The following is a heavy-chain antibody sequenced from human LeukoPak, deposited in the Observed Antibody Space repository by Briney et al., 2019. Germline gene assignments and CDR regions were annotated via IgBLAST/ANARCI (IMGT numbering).Heavy chain of an antibody. Sequence: PSETLSLTCTASGDSIKTYYWSWIRQPPGKGLECITYSYYMGTTNYNPSLKSRATTSIDTSNNQFSLKLSSVTAADTAVYYCAKQRRYFFHVGGEGIILIVS. CDR1: GDSIKTYY. CDR3: AKQRRYFFHV. D-gene: IGHD1-14*01. J-gene: IGHJ3*01. CDR2: SYYMGTT. V-gene: IGHV4-59*08.